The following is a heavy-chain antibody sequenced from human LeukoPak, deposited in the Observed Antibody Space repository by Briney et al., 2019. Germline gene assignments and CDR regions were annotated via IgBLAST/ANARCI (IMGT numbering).Heavy chain of an antibody. D-gene: IGHD5-18*01. Sequence: PSETLSLTCAVYGGSFSGYYWSWIRQPPGKGLEWIGEINHSGSTNYNPSLKSRVTISVDTSKNQFSLKLSSVTAADTAVYYCARGRVDTAMSTDYGMDVWGQGTTVTVSS. J-gene: IGHJ6*02. CDR3: ARGRVDTAMSTDYGMDV. CDR2: INHSGST. V-gene: IGHV4-34*01. CDR1: GGSFSGYY.